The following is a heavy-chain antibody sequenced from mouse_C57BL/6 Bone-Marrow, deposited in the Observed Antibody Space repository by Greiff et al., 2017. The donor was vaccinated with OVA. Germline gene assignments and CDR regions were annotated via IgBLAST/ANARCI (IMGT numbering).Heavy chain of an antibody. D-gene: IGHD1-1*01. CDR3: AREEGSRRSWFAY. CDR2: IWSGGST. J-gene: IGHJ3*01. V-gene: IGHV2-2*01. CDR1: GFSLTSYG. Sequence: QVQLKESGPGLVQPSQSLSITCTVSGFSLTSYGVHWVRQSPGKGLEWLGVIWSGGSTDYNAAFISRLSISKDNSKSQVFFKMNSLQADDTAIYYCAREEGSRRSWFAYWGQGTLVTVSA.